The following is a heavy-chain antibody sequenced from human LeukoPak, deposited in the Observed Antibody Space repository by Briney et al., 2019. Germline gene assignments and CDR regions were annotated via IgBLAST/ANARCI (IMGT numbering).Heavy chain of an antibody. J-gene: IGHJ4*02. CDR1: GFTFSSNA. Sequence: GGSLRLSCAASGFTFSSNAMSWVRQAPGKGLEWVSAISGSGGSTYYADSVQGRFTISRDNPKNTLYLQMNSLTADDTAVYYCARDRSGSTHWGPGTLVTVSS. D-gene: IGHD1-26*01. CDR3: ARDRSGSTH. V-gene: IGHV3-23*01. CDR2: ISGSGGST.